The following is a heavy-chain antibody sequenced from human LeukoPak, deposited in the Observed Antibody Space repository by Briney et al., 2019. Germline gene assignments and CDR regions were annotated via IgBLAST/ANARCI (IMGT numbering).Heavy chain of an antibody. J-gene: IGHJ4*02. CDR1: VYTFTDYY. Sequence: ASLKVSCKASVYTFTDYYMHWVRPAPGQALEWMGWINPNSDDTNSAQTFQGRVAMPKHASINPPYLERTRLRDNDTAGYDFARVMKAAKYTFEYWGQGALVSVSS. CDR2: INPNSDDT. V-gene: IGHV1-2*02. CDR3: ARVMKAAKYTFEY. D-gene: IGHD3-16*01.